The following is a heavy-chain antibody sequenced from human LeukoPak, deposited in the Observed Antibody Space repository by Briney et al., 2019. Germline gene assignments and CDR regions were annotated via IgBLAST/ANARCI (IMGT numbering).Heavy chain of an antibody. CDR2: IHNSGST. D-gene: IGHD2-2*01. V-gene: IGHV4-59*01. Sequence: SETLSLTCTVSGGSTSHYFWNWIRQSPGKGLEWIGFIHNSGSTNYNPSLKSRVTISVDTSKNQFSLKLSSVTAADTAVYFCATIDCSSGTCFYFDFWGQGILVTVSS. J-gene: IGHJ4*02. CDR3: ATIDCSSGTCFYFDF. CDR1: GGSTSHYF.